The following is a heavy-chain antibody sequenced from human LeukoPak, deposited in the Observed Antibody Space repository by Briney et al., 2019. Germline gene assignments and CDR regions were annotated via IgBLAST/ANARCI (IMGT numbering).Heavy chain of an antibody. CDR2: ISTSSSTI. J-gene: IGHJ3*02. Sequence: SGGSLRLSCAASGFTFSTYSMNWVRQAPGKGLEWVSYISTSSSTIYYADSVKGRFTISSDNANNSLYLQMNSLRAEDTAVYYCARSLRNAFDIWGQGTMVTVSS. CDR3: ARSLRNAFDI. CDR1: GFTFSTYS. V-gene: IGHV3-48*01. D-gene: IGHD3-3*01.